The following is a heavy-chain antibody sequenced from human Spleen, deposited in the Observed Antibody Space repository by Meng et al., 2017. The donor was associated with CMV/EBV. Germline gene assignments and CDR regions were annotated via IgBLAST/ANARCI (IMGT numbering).Heavy chain of an antibody. CDR1: GTSFTGGDYS. J-gene: IGHJ2*01. D-gene: IGHD3-16*01. V-gene: IGHV4-30-4*08. Sequence: TVSGTSFTGGDYSWSWVRQPPGKGLEYFGYIFHSGTSSSNPSLKSRVTISLDTSKSQFSLKLYSVTAADTAVYYCARDRRGGTFFDLWGRGTLVTVSS. CDR3: ARDRRGGTFFDL. CDR2: IFHSGTS.